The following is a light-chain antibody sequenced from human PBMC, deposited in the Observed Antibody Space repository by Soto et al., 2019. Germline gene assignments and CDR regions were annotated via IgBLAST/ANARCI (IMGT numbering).Light chain of an antibody. J-gene: IGKJ5*01. Sequence: EIVLTQSPGTLSLSPGERATLSCRASQSVSSSYLAWYQQKPGQAPRLLISDASNRATGIPAKFSGSGSGTDFTLTISRLEPEDFAVYYCQQYGSSPITFGQGTRLEIK. V-gene: IGKV3-20*01. CDR1: QSVSSSY. CDR3: QQYGSSPIT. CDR2: DAS.